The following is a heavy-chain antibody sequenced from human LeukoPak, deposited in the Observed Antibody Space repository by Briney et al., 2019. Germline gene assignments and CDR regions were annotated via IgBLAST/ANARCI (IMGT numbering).Heavy chain of an antibody. CDR1: GGTFSSYA. D-gene: IGHD4-17*01. CDR2: IIPIFGTA. V-gene: IGHV1-69*01. Sequence: ASVKVSCKASGGTFSSYAISWVRQAPGQGLEWMGGIIPIFGTANYAQKFQGRVMITADESTSTAYMELSSLRSEDTAVYYCATLDYGDYPRYWGQGTLVTVSS. CDR3: ATLDYGDYPRY. J-gene: IGHJ4*02.